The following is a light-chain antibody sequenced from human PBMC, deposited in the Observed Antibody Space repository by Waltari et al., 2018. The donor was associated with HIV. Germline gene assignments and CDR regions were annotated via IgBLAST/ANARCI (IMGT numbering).Light chain of an antibody. V-gene: IGLV1-40*01. Sequence: QSVLTQPPSVSGAPGQRVTISCTGTRSHIGSGYDIQRYQQLPGTAPNLLIYGSGNRPSGVPDRFSGSKSGTSASLAITGLQAEDEADYYCQSYDSSLTGSVFGGGTKLTVL. CDR1: RSHIGSGYD. CDR3: QSYDSSLTGSV. CDR2: GSG. J-gene: IGLJ2*01.